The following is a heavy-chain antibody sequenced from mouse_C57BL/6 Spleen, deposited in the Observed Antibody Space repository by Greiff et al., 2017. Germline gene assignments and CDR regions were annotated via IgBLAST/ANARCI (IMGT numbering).Heavy chain of an antibody. J-gene: IGHJ4*01. CDR3: ARGAMVTTRAMDY. CDR2: IDPEDGET. D-gene: IGHD2-2*01. CDR1: GFNIKDYY. V-gene: IGHV14-2*01. Sequence: VQLQQSGAELVKPGASVKLSCTASGFNIKDYYMHWVKQRTEQGLEWIGRIDPEDGETKYAPKFQGKATITADTSSNTAYLQLTSLTAEDIDVYYCARGAMVTTRAMDYWGQGTSVTVSS.